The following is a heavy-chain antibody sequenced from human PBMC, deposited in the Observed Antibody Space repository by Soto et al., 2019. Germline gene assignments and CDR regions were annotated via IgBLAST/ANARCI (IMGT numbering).Heavy chain of an antibody. CDR1: GGSISSSSYY. CDR2: INYSGST. J-gene: IGHJ3*01. D-gene: IGHD5-12*01. V-gene: IGHV4-39*01. Sequence: SETLSLTCTVSGGSISSSSYYWGRIRQPPGKGLEWIGEINYSGSTNYNPSLKSRITINPDTSKNQFSLKLNSVTPEDTAVYYCTRVPNPFRLKIGYEDAYDFWGQGTMVTVSS. CDR3: TRVPNPFRLKIGYEDAYDF.